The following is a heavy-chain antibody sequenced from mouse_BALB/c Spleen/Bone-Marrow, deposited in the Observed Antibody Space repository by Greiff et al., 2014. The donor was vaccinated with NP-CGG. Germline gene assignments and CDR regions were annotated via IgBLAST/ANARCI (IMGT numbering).Heavy chain of an antibody. CDR3: ARYRYDWYFDV. CDR2: INPSSGYT. D-gene: IGHD2-14*01. V-gene: IGHV1-4*01. CDR1: GYTFTSYT. J-gene: IGHJ1*01. Sequence: QVQLKESGAELARPGASVKMSCKASGYTFTSYTMHWGKQRPGQGLEWIGYINPSSGYTNYNQKFKDKATLTADKSSSTAYMQLSSLTSEDSAVYYCARYRYDWYFDVWGAGTTVTVSS.